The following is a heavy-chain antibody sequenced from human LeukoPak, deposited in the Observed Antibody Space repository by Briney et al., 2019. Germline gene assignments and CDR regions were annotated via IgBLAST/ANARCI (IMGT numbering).Heavy chain of an antibody. CDR2: IYTGGRT. Sequence: SETLSLTCTVSGGSISSGSQYWSWIRQPAGKGLEWIGRIYTGGRTNYNPSLKSRVTISVVTSKNQFSLKLSSVTAADTAVYYCARDQWGGTYIHDAFDIWGQGTMVTVSS. CDR3: ARDQWGGTYIHDAFDI. V-gene: IGHV4-61*02. D-gene: IGHD1-26*01. CDR1: GGSISSGSQY. J-gene: IGHJ3*02.